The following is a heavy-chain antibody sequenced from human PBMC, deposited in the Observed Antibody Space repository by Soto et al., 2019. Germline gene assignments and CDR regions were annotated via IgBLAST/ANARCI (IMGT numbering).Heavy chain of an antibody. V-gene: IGHV4-31*03. Sequence: QVQLQESGPGLVKPSQTLSLTCTVSGGSISSGGYYWSWIRQHPGKGLEWIGYIYYSGSTYYNPSLKSRVTISVDTSKNQFSRKLSSVTAADTAVYYCARDGPPITVRGMDVWGQGTTVTVSS. CDR2: IYYSGST. J-gene: IGHJ6*02. CDR3: ARDGPPITVRGMDV. CDR1: GGSISSGGYY. D-gene: IGHD3-16*01.